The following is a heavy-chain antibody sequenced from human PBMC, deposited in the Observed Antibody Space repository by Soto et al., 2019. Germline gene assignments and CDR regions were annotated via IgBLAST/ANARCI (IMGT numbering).Heavy chain of an antibody. J-gene: IGHJ3*02. CDR3: ARYCSGGSCYSPFAFDI. V-gene: IGHV1-18*01. Sequence: APVKASSKASGYGFTSYCRRWARQAPGQRLEWMGWISAYNGNTNYAQKLQGRVTMTTDTSTSTAYMELRSLRSDDTAVYYCARYCSGGSCYSPFAFDIWGQGTMVTVSS. CDR2: ISAYNGNT. CDR1: GYGFTSYC. D-gene: IGHD2-15*01.